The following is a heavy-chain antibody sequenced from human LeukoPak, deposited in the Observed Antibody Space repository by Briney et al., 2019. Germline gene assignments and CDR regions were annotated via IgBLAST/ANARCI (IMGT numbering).Heavy chain of an antibody. V-gene: IGHV1-69*05. CDR2: IIPIFGTA. CDR3: AREFLRFGELLSSVAGTTGELGMDV. Sequence: ASVKVSCKASGGTFSSYAISWVRQAPGQGLEWMGGIIPIFGTANYAQKFQGRVTITTDESTSTAYMELSSLRSEDTAVYYCAREFLRFGELLSSVAGTTGELGMDVWGQGTTVTVSS. CDR1: GGTFSSYA. J-gene: IGHJ6*02. D-gene: IGHD3-10*01.